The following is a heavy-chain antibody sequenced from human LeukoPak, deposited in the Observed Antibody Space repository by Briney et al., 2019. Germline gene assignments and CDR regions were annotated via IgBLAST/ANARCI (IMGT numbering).Heavy chain of an antibody. D-gene: IGHD6-13*01. Sequence: GGSLRLSCAASGFSFSTYTMNWVRQAPGKGLDWVSYISSSSSTIYYADSVKGRFTISRDNANSSLYLQMNSLRDEDTAVYYCARARRYRSSWYHDYWGQGSLVTVSS. J-gene: IGHJ4*02. CDR3: ARARRYRSSWYHDY. CDR2: ISSSSSTI. CDR1: GFSFSTYT. V-gene: IGHV3-48*02.